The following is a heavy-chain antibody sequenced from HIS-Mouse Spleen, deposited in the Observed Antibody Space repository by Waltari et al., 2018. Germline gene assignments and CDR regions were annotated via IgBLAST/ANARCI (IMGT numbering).Heavy chain of an antibody. CDR1: GYTFTSYY. V-gene: IGHV1-46*03. CDR2: INPRGGST. Sequence: QVQLVQSGAEVKKPGASVKVSCKASGYTFTSYYMHWVRQAPGKGLEWMGIINPRGGSTSYAHKFQGRVTMTRDTSTSTVYMELSSLRSDDTAVYYCARGSGYSSSWDAFDIWGQGTMVTVSS. D-gene: IGHD6-13*01. CDR3: ARGSGYSSSWDAFDI. J-gene: IGHJ3*02.